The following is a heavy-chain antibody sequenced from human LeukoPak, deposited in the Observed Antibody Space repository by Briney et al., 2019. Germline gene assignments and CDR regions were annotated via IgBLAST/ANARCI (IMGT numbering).Heavy chain of an antibody. CDR1: GGSISTYY. D-gene: IGHD6-19*01. CDR3: ARRVAVAPTIDY. V-gene: IGHV4-59*08. J-gene: IGHJ4*02. Sequence: SETLSLTCTVSGGSISTYYWSWIRQPPGKGLEWIGYIYYTGSTNYNPSLKSRVTISVDTSKNQFSLKLSSVTAADTAVYYCARRVAVAPTIDYWGQGTLVTVSS. CDR2: IYYTGST.